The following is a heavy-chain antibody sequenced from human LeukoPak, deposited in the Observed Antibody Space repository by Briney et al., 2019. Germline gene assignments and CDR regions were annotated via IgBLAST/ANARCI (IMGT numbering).Heavy chain of an antibody. V-gene: IGHV1-69*13. Sequence: SVKVSCKASGGTFGRYAISWVRQAPGQGLEWMGEIIPKFGKANYAQKFQGRVTITADEITSTAYMDLTSLRSEDTAVYYCARGEGGADYYYMDVWGKGTTVTVSS. CDR3: ARGEGGADYYYMDV. J-gene: IGHJ6*03. CDR2: IIPKFGKA. CDR1: GGTFGRYA. D-gene: IGHD1-26*01.